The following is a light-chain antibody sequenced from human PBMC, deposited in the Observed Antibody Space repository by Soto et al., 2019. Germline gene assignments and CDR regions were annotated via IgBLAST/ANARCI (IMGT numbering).Light chain of an antibody. V-gene: IGKV3-20*01. CDR3: QQYGSSPLLT. J-gene: IGKJ4*01. CDR1: QRVSSSY. Sequence: EIVLTQSPGILSLSPGERATLSCRASQRVSSSYLAWYQQKLGQAPRLLIYGASSRATGIPDRFSGSGSGTDFTLTISRLEPEDFAVYYCQQYGSSPLLTFGGGTKVEIK. CDR2: GAS.